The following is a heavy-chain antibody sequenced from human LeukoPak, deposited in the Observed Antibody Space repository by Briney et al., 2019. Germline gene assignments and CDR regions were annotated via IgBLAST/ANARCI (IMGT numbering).Heavy chain of an antibody. J-gene: IGHJ4*02. V-gene: IGHV3-30*03. CDR1: GFTFSSYG. CDR2: ISYDGSNK. Sequence: GGSLRLSCAASGFTFSSYGMHWVRQAPGKGLEWVAVISYDGSNKYYADSVKGRFTISRDNSKNTLYLQMNSLRAEDTAVYYCARAGQQLVIMDYWGQGTLVTVSS. CDR3: ARAGQQLVIMDY. D-gene: IGHD6-13*01.